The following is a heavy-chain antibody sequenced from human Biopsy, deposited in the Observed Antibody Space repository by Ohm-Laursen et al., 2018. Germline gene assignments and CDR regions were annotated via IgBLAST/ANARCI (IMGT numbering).Heavy chain of an antibody. D-gene: IGHD3-10*01. V-gene: IGHV4-34*01. J-gene: IGHJ4*02. Sequence: TLSLTCAVYDGPFSGYFWTWIRQAPGKGLEWIGEIDHTGGTNYNPSLKSRVNISQDRSKNQFSLRLDSVTAADTAVYYCARSVDITVVRGYYFDFWGQGTLVTVSS. CDR3: ARSVDITVVRGYYFDF. CDR1: DGPFSGYF. CDR2: IDHTGGT.